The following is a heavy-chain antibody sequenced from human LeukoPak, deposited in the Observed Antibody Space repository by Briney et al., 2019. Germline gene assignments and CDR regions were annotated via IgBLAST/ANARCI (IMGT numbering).Heavy chain of an antibody. J-gene: IGHJ4*02. CDR3: AKGPLYTYGPFDY. Sequence: PAGSLRLSCTASGFTFSNYNMSWICQAPGTGLEWVSYISSSGSTIYYADSVKGRFTNSRDKSKNTLYLQMNSLRAEDTAVYYCAKGPLYTYGPFDYWGQGTRSTVS. V-gene: IGHV3-11*01. CDR2: ISSSGSTI. D-gene: IGHD5-18*01. CDR1: GFTFSNYN.